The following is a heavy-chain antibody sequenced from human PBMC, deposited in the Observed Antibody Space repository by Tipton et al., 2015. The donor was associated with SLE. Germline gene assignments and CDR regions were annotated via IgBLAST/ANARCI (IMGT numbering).Heavy chain of an antibody. Sequence: SLRLSCAASGFTFSSYAMHWVRLAPGKGLEYVSAISSDGGSTYYANSVKGRFTISRDNAKNYVFLQMDSLRHEDTALYYCAKEFTLVRGAIFDYWGQGTLVTVSS. D-gene: IGHD3-10*02. CDR2: ISSDGGST. J-gene: IGHJ4*02. CDR1: GFTFSSYA. V-gene: IGHV3-64*01. CDR3: AKEFTLVRGAIFDY.